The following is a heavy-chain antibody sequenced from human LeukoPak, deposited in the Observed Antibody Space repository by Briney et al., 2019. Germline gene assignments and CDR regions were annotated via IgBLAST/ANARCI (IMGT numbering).Heavy chain of an antibody. D-gene: IGHD3-9*01. CDR2: ISGSGGST. CDR1: GFTFRSHA. J-gene: IGHJ4*02. CDR3: AKSAYYDILTGYYPFEY. V-gene: IGHV3-23*01. Sequence: GGSLRLSCAASGFTFRSHAMSWVRQAPGKGLEWVTGISGSGGSTYYADSVKGRFTISRDNSKNTLYLQMNGLRDEDTAVYYCAKSAYYDILTGYYPFEYWGPGTLVTVSS.